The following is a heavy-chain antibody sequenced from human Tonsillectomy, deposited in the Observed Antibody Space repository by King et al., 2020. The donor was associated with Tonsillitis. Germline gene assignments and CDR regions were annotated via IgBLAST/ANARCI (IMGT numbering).Heavy chain of an antibody. CDR2: IKSKSNGGTT. Sequence: VQLVESGGGLVKPGGSLRLSCAASGFTFSNAWMSWVRQAPGKGLEWVGRIKSKSNGGTTDYAAPVKGRFTISRDDSKNTLYLQMNSLKTEDTAVYYCTIDEYCSSTSCYLYTFHIWGQGTMVTVSS. V-gene: IGHV3-15*01. D-gene: IGHD2-2*01. CDR3: TIDEYCSSTSCYLYTFHI. J-gene: IGHJ3*02. CDR1: GFTFSNAW.